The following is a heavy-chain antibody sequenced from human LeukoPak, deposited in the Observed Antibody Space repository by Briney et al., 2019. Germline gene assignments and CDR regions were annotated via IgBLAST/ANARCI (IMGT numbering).Heavy chain of an antibody. CDR2: IYYSGST. CDR3: ARGGYDILTGYHPYDY. J-gene: IGHJ4*02. V-gene: IGHV4-39*07. CDR1: GGSISSSSYY. Sequence: SETLSLTCTVSGGSISSSSYYWGWIRQPPGKGLEWIGYIYYSGSTYYDPSLKSRVTISVDTSKNQFSLKLSSVTAADTAVYYCARGGYDILTGYHPYDYWGQGTLVTVSS. D-gene: IGHD3-9*01.